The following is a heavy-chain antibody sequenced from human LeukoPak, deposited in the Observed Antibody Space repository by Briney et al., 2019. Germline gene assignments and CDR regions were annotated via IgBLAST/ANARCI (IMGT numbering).Heavy chain of an antibody. V-gene: IGHV5-51*01. D-gene: IGHD6-13*01. CDR1: GYSFSSYW. CDR2: IYPGDSDT. J-gene: IGHJ6*02. CDR3: ARLHSHGQSSRLLMDV. Sequence: GESLKISCEASGYSFSSYWIGWVRQLPGKGLEWMGIIYPGDSDTRYSPSFQGQVTISADASTRTAYLQWSSLRASDNGIFYCARLHSHGQSSRLLMDVWGQGTTVTVSS.